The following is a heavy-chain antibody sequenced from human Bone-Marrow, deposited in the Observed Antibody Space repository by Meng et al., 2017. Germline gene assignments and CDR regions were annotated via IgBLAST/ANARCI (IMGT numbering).Heavy chain of an antibody. CDR1: GGPIRSSSYY. D-gene: IGHD5-12*01. CDR2: IYYSGST. CDR3: ARIEWLAWYFDL. Sequence: VTLHESGPGLVKPSETLALSWIVAGGPIRSSSYYWGWIRQPPGKGLEWIGSIYYSGSTYYNPSLKSRVNISVDTSKNQFSLKLSSVTAADTAVYYCARIEWLAWYFDLWGRGTLVTVSS. V-gene: IGHV4-39*07. J-gene: IGHJ2*01.